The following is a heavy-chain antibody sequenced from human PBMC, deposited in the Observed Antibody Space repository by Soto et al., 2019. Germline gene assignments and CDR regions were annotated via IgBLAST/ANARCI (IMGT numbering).Heavy chain of an antibody. D-gene: IGHD5-12*01. Sequence: QLVQSGAEVKKPGASVKVSCKTSGPTFIVSYIHWVRQAPGQGLERRGWIGPKSGDTTYEQKVLGRVTMTRDTSINTAYMEVNTLTSDDTALYYCARVSVDVPEWGQGTLITVSS. CDR1: GPTFIVSY. J-gene: IGHJ4*02. CDR2: IGPKSGDT. CDR3: ARVSVDVPE. V-gene: IGHV1-2*02.